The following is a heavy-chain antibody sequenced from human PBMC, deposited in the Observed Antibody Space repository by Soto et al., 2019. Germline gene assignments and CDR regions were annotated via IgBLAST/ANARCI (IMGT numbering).Heavy chain of an antibody. J-gene: IGHJ6*02. V-gene: IGHV3-21*01. Sequence: SXSLSCAASGFTFRSYSMNWVRQAPGKGLEWVSSISSSSSYIYYADSVRGRFTISRDNAKNSLYLQMNSMRAEDTAVYYCARAKGIAVATTSGKEQYYYYGMDVWGQGTTVTVSS. CDR3: ARAKGIAVATTSGKEQYYYYGMDV. CDR1: GFTFRSYS. CDR2: ISSSSSYI. D-gene: IGHD6-19*01.